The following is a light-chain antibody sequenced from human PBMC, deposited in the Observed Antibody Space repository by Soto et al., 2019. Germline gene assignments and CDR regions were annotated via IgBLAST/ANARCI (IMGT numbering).Light chain of an antibody. V-gene: IGLV2-23*02. J-gene: IGLJ3*02. CDR2: EVS. CDR1: SSDVGSYNL. CDR3: CSYAGSSTFGV. Sequence: QSVLTQPASVSGSPGQSITISCTGTSSDVGSYNLVSWYQQHPGKAPKLMIYEVSKRPSGVSNRFSGSKSGNTASLTISGLQDADEADYYCCSYAGSSTFGVFGGGTKVTVL.